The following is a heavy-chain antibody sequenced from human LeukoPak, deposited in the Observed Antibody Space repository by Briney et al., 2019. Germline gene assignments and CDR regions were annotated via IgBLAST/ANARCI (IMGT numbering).Heavy chain of an antibody. CDR2: IWSDGSNK. J-gene: IGHJ3*01. D-gene: IGHD6-13*01. CDR3: ARADSSSWPGEAFDA. Sequence: GGSLRLSCAASGFTFSSYGMHWVRQASGKGLEWVAIIWSDGSNKYYADSVKGRFTISRDNSKNTLYLQMNSLRAEDTAVYYCARADSSSWPGEAFDAWGQGTMVTVSS. V-gene: IGHV3-33*01. CDR1: GFTFSSYG.